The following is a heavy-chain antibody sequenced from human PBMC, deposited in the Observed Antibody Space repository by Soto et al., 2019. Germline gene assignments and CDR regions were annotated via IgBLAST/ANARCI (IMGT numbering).Heavy chain of an antibody. Sequence: PSETLSLTCTVSGGSISSYYWSWIRQTPGKGLDWIGYIYYSGSTSYNPSLKSRVTISVDTSKNQFSLKLSSVTAADTAVYYCARVSMVRGITYYYYYYGMDVWGRGTTVTVSS. CDR3: ARVSMVRGITYYYYYYGMDV. CDR1: GGSISSYY. D-gene: IGHD3-10*01. J-gene: IGHJ6*02. V-gene: IGHV4-59*01. CDR2: IYYSGST.